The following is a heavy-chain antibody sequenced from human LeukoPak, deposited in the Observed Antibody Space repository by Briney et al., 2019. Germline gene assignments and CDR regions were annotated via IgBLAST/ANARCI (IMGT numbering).Heavy chain of an antibody. V-gene: IGHV3-23*01. CDR3: GKRELWHGSGEDA. Sequence: GGSLRLSCAASGFTFNNYAMSWFRQTPGRGLEWVSAISGSGDRTYYAESVKGRFSISRDNSKNTLYLQMHSLRAEDTAVYYCGKRELWHGSGEDAWGQGTTVTVSS. D-gene: IGHD3-10*01. CDR1: GFTFNNYA. CDR2: ISGSGDRT. J-gene: IGHJ6*02.